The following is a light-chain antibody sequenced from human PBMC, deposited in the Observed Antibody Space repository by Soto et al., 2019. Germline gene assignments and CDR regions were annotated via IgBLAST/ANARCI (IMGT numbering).Light chain of an antibody. Sequence: SVLTQPASVSGSPGQSITISCTGTSRDIGAYNSVSWYLQHPGKAPKLMIYEVVNRPSGISNRFSGSKSGNTASLTISGLQAEDEADYYCCSYADGSIYVFGTGTKVAVL. CDR3: CSYADGSIYV. V-gene: IGLV2-14*01. CDR1: SRDIGAYNS. J-gene: IGLJ1*01. CDR2: EVV.